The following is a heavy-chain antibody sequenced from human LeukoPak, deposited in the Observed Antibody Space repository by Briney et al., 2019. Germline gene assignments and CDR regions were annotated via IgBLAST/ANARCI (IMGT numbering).Heavy chain of an antibody. J-gene: IGHJ4*02. V-gene: IGHV3-23*01. D-gene: IGHD3-10*01. CDR3: AVVRGLIDPFNY. CDR1: EFTFSTYA. Sequence: GGSLRLSCAASEFTFSTYAMSWVRQAPGKGLEWVSSISGSGGSIYYAASVKGRFTISRDNSKNTLYLQMNSLRAEDTAVYYCAVVRGLIDPFNYWGQGTLVTVSS. CDR2: ISGSGGSI.